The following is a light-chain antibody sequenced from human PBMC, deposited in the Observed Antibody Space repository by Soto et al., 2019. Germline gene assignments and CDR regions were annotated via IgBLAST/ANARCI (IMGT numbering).Light chain of an antibody. CDR1: QDISNY. J-gene: IGKJ2*01. V-gene: IGKV1-33*01. Sequence: DIQMTQSPSSLSASVGDRVTITCQASQDISNYLNWYQQKPGKAPKLLIYDASNLETGVPSRFSGSGSGTDFTFTISSLQPDDFATFYCQQYDRFPYTFGQGTKLEIK. CDR3: QQYDRFPYT. CDR2: DAS.